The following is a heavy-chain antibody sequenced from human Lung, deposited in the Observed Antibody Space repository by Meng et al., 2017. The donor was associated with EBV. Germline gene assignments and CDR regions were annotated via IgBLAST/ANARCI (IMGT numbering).Heavy chain of an antibody. CDR3: AIGTASYGPFDN. D-gene: IGHD4-17*01. CDR1: GDSMTSHDW. V-gene: IGHV4-4*02. Sequence: WAPGLVNPSGTLSLTCTVVGDSMTSHDWWTWVRQSPGKGLEWIGEIHLTGMTTYTPSLESRVTLSVDKSKNSFSLQVTSVTAADTAVYYCAIGTASYGPFDNWSQGTLVTVSS. J-gene: IGHJ4*01. CDR2: IHLTGMT.